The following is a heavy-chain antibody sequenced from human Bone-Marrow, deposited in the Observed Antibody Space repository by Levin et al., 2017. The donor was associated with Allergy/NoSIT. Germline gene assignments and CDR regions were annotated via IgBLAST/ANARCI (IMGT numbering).Heavy chain of an antibody. V-gene: IGHV4-38-2*01. CDR2: IYHSGST. CDR1: GYSISSGYY. Sequence: SETLSLTCAVSGYSISSGYYWGWIRQPPGKGLEWIGSIYHSGSTYYNPSLKSRVTISVDTSKNQFSLKLSSVTAADTAVYYCARALKMTVNWFDPWGQGTLVTVSS. D-gene: IGHD4-17*01. J-gene: IGHJ5*02. CDR3: ARALKMTVNWFDP.